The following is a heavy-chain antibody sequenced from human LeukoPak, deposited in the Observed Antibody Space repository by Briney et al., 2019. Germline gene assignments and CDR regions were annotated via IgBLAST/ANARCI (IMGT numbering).Heavy chain of an antibody. CDR2: IYPNNGAT. V-gene: IGHV1-2*02. J-gene: IGHJ6*02. Sequence: ASVKVSCKASGYTFSGTGWYLYWLRQAPGQGLECMGWIYPNNGATAYAQKFQGRVAMTRDTSITTAYMELSRLRPDDTAVYYCARDQGYCSNTSCHTEYYYYYGMDVWGQGTTVTVSS. CDR3: ARDQGYCSNTSCHTEYYYYYGMDV. D-gene: IGHD2-2*01. CDR1: GYTFSGTGWY.